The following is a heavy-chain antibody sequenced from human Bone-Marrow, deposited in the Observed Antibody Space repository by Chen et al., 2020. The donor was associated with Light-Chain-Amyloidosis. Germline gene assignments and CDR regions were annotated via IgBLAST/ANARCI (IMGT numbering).Heavy chain of an antibody. V-gene: IGHV4-4*07. CDR3: ARSYDSSGYLAYYFDY. CDR2: IYTSGST. D-gene: IGHD3-22*01. J-gene: IGHJ4*02. Sequence: VQLQESGPGLVKPSETLSLTCTVSGGSISSYYWSWIRQPAGKGLEWIGRIYTSGSTNYNPSLKSRVTMSVDTSKNQFSLKLSSVTAADTAVYYCARSYDSSGYLAYYFDYWGQGTLVTVSS. CDR1: GGSISSYY.